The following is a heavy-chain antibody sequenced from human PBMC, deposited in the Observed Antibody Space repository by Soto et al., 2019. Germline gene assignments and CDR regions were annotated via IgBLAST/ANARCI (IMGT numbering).Heavy chain of an antibody. CDR2: ISAYKGDT. V-gene: IGHV1-18*01. D-gene: IGHD3-10*01. J-gene: IGHJ4*02. Sequence: ASVKVSCKASGYTFTNYGISWVRQAPGQGLEWMGWISAYKGDTNYAQNFRGRVTMTTDTSTNTAYMEPRSLRDDDTAVYYCARDLDGSGSYYTDYWGPGTLVTVSS. CDR1: GYTFTNYG. CDR3: ARDLDGSGSYYTDY.